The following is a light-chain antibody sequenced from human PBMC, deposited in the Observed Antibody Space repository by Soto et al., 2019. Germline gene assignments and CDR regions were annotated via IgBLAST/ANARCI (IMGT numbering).Light chain of an antibody. J-gene: IGLJ2*01. V-gene: IGLV1-40*01. CDR3: QSYEGSLSGWI. CDR1: SSNIGAGYD. Sequence: QSVLTQPPSMSGAPGQGVTISCTGSSSNIGAGYDVHWYQQVPGTAPKLLIYGNTNRPSGVPDRFSASKSGTSASLAISGLQAEEEADYYCQSYEGSLSGWIFGGGTKVTVL. CDR2: GNT.